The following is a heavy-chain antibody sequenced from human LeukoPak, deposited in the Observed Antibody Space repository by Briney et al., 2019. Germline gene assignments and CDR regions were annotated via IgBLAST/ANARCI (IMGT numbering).Heavy chain of an antibody. CDR1: GFTFSSYG. CDR3: ARGEWAAAGTVY. D-gene: IGHD6-13*01. V-gene: IGHV3-33*01. J-gene: IGHJ4*02. CDR2: IWYDGSNK. Sequence: GGSLRLSCAASGFTFSSYGMHWVRQAPGKGLEWVAVIWYDGSNKYYADSVKGRFTISRDNSKNTLYLQMNSLRAEDTAVYYCARGEWAAAGTVYWGQGTLVTVSS.